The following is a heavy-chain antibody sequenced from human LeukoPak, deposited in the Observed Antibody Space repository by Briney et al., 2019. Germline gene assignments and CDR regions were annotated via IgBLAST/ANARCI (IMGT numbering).Heavy chain of an antibody. D-gene: IGHD3-9*01. V-gene: IGHV1-69*13. CDR2: IIPIFGTA. Sequence: ASVKVSCKASGGTFSSYAISWVRQAPGQGLEWMGGIIPIFGTANYAQEFQGRVTITADESTSTAYMELSSLRSEDTAVYYCASGSTVLRYFDDWGQGTLVTVSS. CDR1: GGTFSSYA. CDR3: ASGSTVLRYFDD. J-gene: IGHJ4*02.